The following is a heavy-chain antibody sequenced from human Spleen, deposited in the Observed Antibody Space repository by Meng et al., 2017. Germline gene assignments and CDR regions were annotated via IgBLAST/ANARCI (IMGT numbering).Heavy chain of an antibody. V-gene: IGHV3-30-3*01. Sequence: QVQLVESGGGVVQPGRSLRLSCAASGFTFSNYAMHWVRQAPGKGLEWVAVTSFDGSITYTADSVKDRFNISRDTSKNTLYLQMNSLRPEDTAVYYCARDGDGGSYYDSRYWGQGTLVTVSS. CDR2: TSFDGSIT. CDR3: ARDGDGGSYYDSRY. J-gene: IGHJ4*02. CDR1: GFTFSNYA. D-gene: IGHD1-26*01.